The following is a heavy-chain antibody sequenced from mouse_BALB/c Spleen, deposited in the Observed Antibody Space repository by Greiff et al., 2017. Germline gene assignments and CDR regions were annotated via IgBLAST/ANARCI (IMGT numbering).Heavy chain of an antibody. Sequence: ELVRPGASVKLSCKASGYTFTSYWINWIKQRPGQGLEWIGRIAPGSGSTYYNEMFKGKATLTVDTSSSTAYIQLSSLSSEDSAVYFCARSTTAKAMDYWGQGTSVTVSS. V-gene: IGHV1S41*01. CDR2: IAPGSGST. CDR3: ARSTTAKAMDY. J-gene: IGHJ4*01. D-gene: IGHD1-2*01. CDR1: GYTFTSYW.